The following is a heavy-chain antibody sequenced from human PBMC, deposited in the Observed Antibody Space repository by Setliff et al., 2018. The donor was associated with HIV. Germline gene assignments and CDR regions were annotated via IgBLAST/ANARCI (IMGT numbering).Heavy chain of an antibody. D-gene: IGHD1-7*01. Sequence: GGSLRLSCAASGFTFSSYWMYWVRQAPGKGLVWVSRINSDGSSTSYADSVKGRFTISRDNAKNTLYLQMNSLRAEDTAVYYCAKDARWNYVGFDYWGQGTLVTVSS. CDR2: INSDGSST. CDR1: GFTFSSYW. CDR3: AKDARWNYVGFDY. V-gene: IGHV3-74*01. J-gene: IGHJ4*02.